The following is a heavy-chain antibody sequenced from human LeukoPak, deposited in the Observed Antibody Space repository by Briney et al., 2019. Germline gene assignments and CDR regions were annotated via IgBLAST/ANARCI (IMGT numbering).Heavy chain of an antibody. Sequence: SETLSLTCAVSGYSISSGYYWGWIRPPPGKGLGWIGSIYHSGSTYYNPSLKSRVTISVDTSKNQFSLKLSSVTAADTAVYYCARTPTTVVTYYFDYWGQGTLVTVSS. D-gene: IGHD4-23*01. CDR3: ARTPTTVVTYYFDY. J-gene: IGHJ4*02. V-gene: IGHV4-38-2*01. CDR1: GYSISSGYY. CDR2: IYHSGST.